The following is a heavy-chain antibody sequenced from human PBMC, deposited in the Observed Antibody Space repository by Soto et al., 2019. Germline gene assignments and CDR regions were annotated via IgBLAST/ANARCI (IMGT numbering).Heavy chain of an antibody. CDR1: GFTFSSYW. Sequence: PGGSLRLSCAASGFTFSSYWMHWVRQAPGKGLVWVSRINSDGSSTSYADSVKGRFTISRDNAKNTLYLQMNGLRAEDTAVYYCAKGGRQWLVTSDFNYWGQGA. CDR3: AKGGRQWLVTSDFNY. D-gene: IGHD6-19*01. J-gene: IGHJ4*02. CDR2: INSDGSST. V-gene: IGHV3-74*01.